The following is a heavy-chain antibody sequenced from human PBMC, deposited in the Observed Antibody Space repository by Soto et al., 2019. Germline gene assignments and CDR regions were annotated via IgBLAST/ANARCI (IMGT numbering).Heavy chain of an antibody. Sequence: SGPTLVNPTQTLTLTCTFSAFSLSTGGVGVGWIRQPPGKALEWLALIYWDDDKRYSPSLRSRLTITKDTSKNQVVLTMTNMDPEDTAQYYCIQSRCGGDCLQSYASYFYYGIEAWRQATTITVSS. D-gene: IGHD2-21*02. CDR3: IQSRCGGDCLQSYASYFYYGIEA. V-gene: IGHV2-5*02. CDR2: IYWDDDK. J-gene: IGHJ6*02. CDR1: AFSLSTGGVG.